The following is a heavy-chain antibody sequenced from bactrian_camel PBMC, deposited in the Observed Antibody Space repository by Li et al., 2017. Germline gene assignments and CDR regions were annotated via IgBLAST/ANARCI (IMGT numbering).Heavy chain of an antibody. CDR3: AAGGSWSHY. CDR2: IDRDGST. V-gene: IGHV3S60*01. Sequence: HVQLVESGGDSVQAGGSLRLFCTGSGFPVGDTDMAWYRQAPGNECELVSYIDRDGSTDYSDSVKGRFAISRDNAKNTVYLQMNSLKSEDTALYYCAAGGSWSHYWGQGTQVTVS. CDR1: GFPVGDTD. J-gene: IGHJ4*01. D-gene: IGHD6*01.